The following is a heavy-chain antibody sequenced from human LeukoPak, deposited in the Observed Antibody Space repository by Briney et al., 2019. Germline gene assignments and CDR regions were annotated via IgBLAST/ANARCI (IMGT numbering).Heavy chain of an antibody. CDR3: ARASSIDFWSVARGGYFDY. CDR2: IYTSGST. D-gene: IGHD3-3*01. J-gene: IGHJ4*02. V-gene: IGHV4-4*07. CDR1: GGSISSYY. Sequence: PSETLSLTCTVSGGSISSYYWSWIRQPAGKGLEWIGRIYTSGSTNYNPSLKSRVTMSVDTSKNQFSLKLSSVTAADTAVYYCARASSIDFWSVARGGYFDYWGQGTLVTVSS.